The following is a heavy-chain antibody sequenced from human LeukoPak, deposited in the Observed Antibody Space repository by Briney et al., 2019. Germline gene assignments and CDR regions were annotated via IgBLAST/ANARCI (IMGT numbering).Heavy chain of an antibody. J-gene: IGHJ4*02. CDR1: GGTFSSYA. Sequence: ASVKVSCKASGGTFSSYAISWVRQAPGQGLEWMGGIIPIFGTANYAQKFQGRVTITADKSTSTAYMGLSSLRSEDTAVYYCARVKGELLDSYYFDYWGQGTLVTVSS. CDR3: ARVKGELLDSYYFDY. D-gene: IGHD1-26*01. CDR2: IIPIFGTA. V-gene: IGHV1-69*06.